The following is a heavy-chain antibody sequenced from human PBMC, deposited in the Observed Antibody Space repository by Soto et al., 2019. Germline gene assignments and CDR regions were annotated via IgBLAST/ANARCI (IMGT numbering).Heavy chain of an antibody. D-gene: IGHD3-22*01. J-gene: IGHJ4*02. CDR1: GYSFTSYW. CDR3: AKAISDYYAPFDF. Sequence: GVSLKISCKGAGYSFTSYWIGWVRQMPGKGLEWMGIIYPGDSDTRYSPSFQGQVAISADESISTAYLQWSSLKASDTAMYYCAKAISDYYAPFDFWGQGTLVTVSS. V-gene: IGHV5-51*01. CDR2: IYPGDSDT.